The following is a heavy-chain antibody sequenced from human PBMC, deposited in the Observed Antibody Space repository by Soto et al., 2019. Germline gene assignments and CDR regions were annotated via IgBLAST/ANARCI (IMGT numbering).Heavy chain of an antibody. CDR1: GGTFSSYA. J-gene: IGHJ4*02. V-gene: IGHV1-69*13. CDR2: IIPIFGTA. Sequence: SVKVSCKASGGTFSSYAISWVRQAPGQGLEWMGGIIPIFGTANYAQKFQGRVTITADESTSTAYMELSSLRSEDTAVYYCERHSGSYVGTEYWGQGSLVTVCS. D-gene: IGHD1-26*01. CDR3: ERHSGSYVGTEY.